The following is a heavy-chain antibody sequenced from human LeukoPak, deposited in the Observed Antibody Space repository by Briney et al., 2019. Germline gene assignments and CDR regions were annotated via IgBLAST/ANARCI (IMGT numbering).Heavy chain of an antibody. V-gene: IGHV4-30-4*01. CDR1: GGSISSGDYC. Sequence: SETLSLTCTVSGGSISSGDYCWSWIRQPPGKGLEWIGYIYYSGSTYYNPSLKSRVTISVDTSKNQFSLKLSSVTAADTAVYYCASNSYDSSVFDYWGQGTLVTVSS. D-gene: IGHD5-12*01. J-gene: IGHJ4*02. CDR2: IYYSGST. CDR3: ASNSYDSSVFDY.